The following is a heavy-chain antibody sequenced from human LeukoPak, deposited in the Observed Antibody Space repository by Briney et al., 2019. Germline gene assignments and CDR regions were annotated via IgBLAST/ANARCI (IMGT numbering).Heavy chain of an antibody. D-gene: IGHD1-26*01. CDR1: GGSISSYY. V-gene: IGHV4-59*01. CDR2: IYYSGST. Sequence: SETLSLTCTVSGGSISSYYWSWIRQPRGKGLEWIGYIYYSGSTNYNPSLKSRVTISVDTSKNQFSLKLSSVTAADTAVYYCARGGATGFDYWGQGTLVTVSS. CDR3: ARGGATGFDY. J-gene: IGHJ4*02.